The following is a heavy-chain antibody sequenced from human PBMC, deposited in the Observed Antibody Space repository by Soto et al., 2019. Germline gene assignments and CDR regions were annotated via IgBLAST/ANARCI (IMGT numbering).Heavy chain of an antibody. Sequence: PSETLSLTCAVYGGSFSGYYWLWIRQPPGKGLEWIGEITHSGSTNYNPSLKSRVTISIDTSKNQFSLNLRSVTAADTALYYCARKYDYWGQGTLVTVSS. CDR3: ARKYDY. CDR2: ITHSGST. J-gene: IGHJ4*02. V-gene: IGHV4-34*01. CDR1: GGSFSGYY.